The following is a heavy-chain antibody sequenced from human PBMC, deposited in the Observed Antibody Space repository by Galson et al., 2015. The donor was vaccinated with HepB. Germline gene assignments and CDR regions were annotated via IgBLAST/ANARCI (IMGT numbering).Heavy chain of an antibody. Sequence: GSLRLSCAASGFTFSSYVMSWIRQAPGKGLGWVSGISASGGTAYYADSVRGRFTISRDNSKNTLYLQMNSLRVDDTAVYYCAKPGYSSSWSLPYNYYMDVWGKGTTVTVSS. CDR3: AKPGYSSSWSLPYNYYMDV. J-gene: IGHJ6*03. V-gene: IGHV3-23*01. D-gene: IGHD6-13*01. CDR2: ISASGGTA. CDR1: GFTFSSYV.